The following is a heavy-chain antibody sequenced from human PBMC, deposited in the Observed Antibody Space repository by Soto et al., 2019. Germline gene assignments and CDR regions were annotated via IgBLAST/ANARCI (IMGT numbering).Heavy chain of an antibody. J-gene: IGHJ4*02. V-gene: IGHV4-59*01. Sequence: PSETLSLTCTVSGGSISSYYWSWIRQPPGKGLEWIGYIYYSGSTNYNPSLKSRVTISVDTSKNQFSLKLSSVTAADTAVYYCARGSPGDYVFWSGYPDPPYYFDYWGQGTLVTVPS. CDR2: IYYSGST. D-gene: IGHD3-3*01. CDR1: GGSISSYY. CDR3: ARGSPGDYVFWSGYPDPPYYFDY.